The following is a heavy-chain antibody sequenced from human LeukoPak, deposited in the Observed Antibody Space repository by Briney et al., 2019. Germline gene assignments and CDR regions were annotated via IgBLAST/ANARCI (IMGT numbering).Heavy chain of an antibody. V-gene: IGHV1-24*01. J-gene: IGHJ5*02. CDR2: FDPEDGET. D-gene: IGHD3-22*01. Sequence: GASVKVSCKVSGYTLTELSMHWVRQAPGKGLEWMGGFDPEDGETIYAQKFQGRVTMTGDTSTDTAYMELSSLRSEDTAVYYCATMTVVPRVRTYWFDPWGQGTLVTVSS. CDR3: ATMTVVPRVRTYWFDP. CDR1: GYTLTELS.